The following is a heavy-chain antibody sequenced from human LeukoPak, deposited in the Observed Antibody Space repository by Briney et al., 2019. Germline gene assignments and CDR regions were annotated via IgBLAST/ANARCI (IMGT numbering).Heavy chain of an antibody. V-gene: IGHV3-23*01. CDR3: AKAAHNWNYERGYFDY. Sequence: GGSLRLACATSGFTLSSYALTWVRQAPGRGLEWDSAISGSGDTTYYADSVKGRFTISRDNSKNTLYLQMNSLRTEDTAVYYCAKAAHNWNYERGYFDYWGQGTLVPVSS. CDR2: ISGSGDTT. CDR1: GFTLSSYA. J-gene: IGHJ4*02. D-gene: IGHD1-7*01.